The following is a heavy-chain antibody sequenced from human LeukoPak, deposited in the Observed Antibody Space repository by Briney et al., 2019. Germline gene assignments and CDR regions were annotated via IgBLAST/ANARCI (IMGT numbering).Heavy chain of an antibody. D-gene: IGHD3-22*01. CDR1: GFTFSSYE. V-gene: IGHV3-48*03. CDR3: AREKPYYYDSSGPFDY. CDR2: ISSSGSTI. J-gene: IGHJ4*02. Sequence: GGSLRLSCAASGFTFSSYEMNWVRQAPGKGLEWVSYISSSGSTIYYADSVKGRFTNSRDNAKNSLYLQMNSLRAEDTAVYYCAREKPYYYDSSGPFDYWGQGTLVTVSS.